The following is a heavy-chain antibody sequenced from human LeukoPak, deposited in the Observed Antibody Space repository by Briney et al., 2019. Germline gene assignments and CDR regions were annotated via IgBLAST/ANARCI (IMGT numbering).Heavy chain of an antibody. D-gene: IGHD4-17*01. Sequence: SETLSLTCTVSGGSVSSTTYYWSWIRQPPGKGLEWIASINYSGSTYYNPSLKSRVTISVDTSENQFSLRLSSVTAADTAVYYCARQMNTVTADYWGQGTLVTVSS. CDR2: INYSGST. V-gene: IGHV4-39*01. CDR3: ARQMNTVTADY. CDR1: GGSVSSTTYY. J-gene: IGHJ4*02.